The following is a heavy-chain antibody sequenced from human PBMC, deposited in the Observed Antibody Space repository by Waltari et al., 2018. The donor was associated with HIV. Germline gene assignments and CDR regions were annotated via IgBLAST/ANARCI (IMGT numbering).Heavy chain of an antibody. D-gene: IGHD6-19*01. CDR2: INCDGKNE. CDR1: GYDSGSFG. J-gene: IGHJ4*02. Sequence: QVRLMESGGAVVQPGGSLRLSCITSGYDSGSFGMYWVRRAPGKTLGWVSFINCDGKNEYYGDSVKGRFTTSRDNVKRMLFLQMTNLKSEDSALYYCAKRGTEKGGSGWGIDFWGRGSLVTVSS. CDR3: AKRGTEKGGSGWGIDF. V-gene: IGHV3-30*02.